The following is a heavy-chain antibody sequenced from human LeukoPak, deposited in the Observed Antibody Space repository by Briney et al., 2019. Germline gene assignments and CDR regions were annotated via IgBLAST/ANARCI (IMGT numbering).Heavy chain of an antibody. V-gene: IGHV1-69*02. D-gene: IGHD6-13*01. CDR1: GGTFSSYT. J-gene: IGHJ4*02. Sequence: SVKVSCKASGGTFSSYTISWVRQAPGQGLEWMGRIIPILGIANYAQKFKGRVTITADKSTSTAYMKLSSVRSEDTAVYYCARGYSSSPIDYWGQGTLVTVSS. CDR2: IIPILGIA. CDR3: ARGYSSSPIDY.